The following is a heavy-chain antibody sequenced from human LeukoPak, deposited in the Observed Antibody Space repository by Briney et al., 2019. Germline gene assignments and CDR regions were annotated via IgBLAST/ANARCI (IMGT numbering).Heavy chain of an antibody. D-gene: IGHD6-13*01. V-gene: IGHV4-30-4*07. CDR3: ARDVIAAAGSFDP. J-gene: IGHJ5*02. Sequence: SQTLSLTCAVSGGSISSGGYSWTWLRQPPGKGLEWIGYIYYSGSAYYNPSLKSRFTISVDTSKNQFSLKVISVTAADTAVYYCARDVIAAAGSFDPWGQGTLVTVSS. CDR1: GGSISSGGYS. CDR2: IYYSGSA.